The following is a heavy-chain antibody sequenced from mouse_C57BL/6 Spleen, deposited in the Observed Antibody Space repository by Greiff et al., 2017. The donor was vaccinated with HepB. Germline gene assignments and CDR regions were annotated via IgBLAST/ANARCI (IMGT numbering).Heavy chain of an antibody. CDR1: GYTFTDYE. V-gene: IGHV1-15*01. J-gene: IGHJ4*01. Sequence: VQLQQSGAELVRPGASVTLSCKASGYTFTDYEMHWVKQTPVHGLEWIGAIDPETGGTAYNQKFKGKAILTADKSSSTAYMELRSLTSEDSAVYYCTRWYYGSSYYYAMDYWGQGTSVTVSS. CDR2: IDPETGGT. D-gene: IGHD1-1*01. CDR3: TRWYYGSSYYYAMDY.